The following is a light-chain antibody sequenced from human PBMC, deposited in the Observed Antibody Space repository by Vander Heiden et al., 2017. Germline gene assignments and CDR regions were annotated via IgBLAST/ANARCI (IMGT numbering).Light chain of an antibody. Sequence: SYELTQPPSVSVSPGPTARITCSGDTLGNKYVCWYQQRSGQPPVLVIYQDNKRPSGIPERFSGSNSGNTATLTISGTQAVDEADYYCQAWDSSIAVFGGGTKLTVL. CDR3: QAWDSSIAV. J-gene: IGLJ2*01. CDR2: QDN. CDR1: TLGNKY. V-gene: IGLV3-1*01.